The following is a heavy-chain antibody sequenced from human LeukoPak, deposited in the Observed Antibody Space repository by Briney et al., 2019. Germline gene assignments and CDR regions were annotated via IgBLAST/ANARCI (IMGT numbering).Heavy chain of an antibody. V-gene: IGHV1-2*02. CDR2: IHPDGGAT. J-gene: IGHJ4*02. CDR3: ARGAKGH. CDR1: GYNFIDYY. Sequence: GASVKVSCKASGYNFIDYYIHWVRQVPGQGLEWMGWIHPDGGATAYGEKFQDRVNMIADTTINTVYMELSSLTFADSALYYCARGAKGHWGQGTLVTVSS.